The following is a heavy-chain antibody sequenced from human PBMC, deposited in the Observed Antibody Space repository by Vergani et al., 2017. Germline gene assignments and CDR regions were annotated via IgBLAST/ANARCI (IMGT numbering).Heavy chain of an antibody. D-gene: IGHD1-26*01. J-gene: IGHJ6*03. CDR3: ARGLGKWERYDYYYYMDV. V-gene: IGHV4-34*01. Sequence: QVQLQQWGAGLLKPSETLSLTCAVYGGSFSGYYWSWIRQPPGKGLEWFGEINDSGSTNYNPSLKSRVIISVDTSKNQFSLKLNSVTAADTAVYYCARGLGKWERYDYYYYMDVWGEGTTVTVSS. CDR1: GGSFSGYY. CDR2: INDSGST.